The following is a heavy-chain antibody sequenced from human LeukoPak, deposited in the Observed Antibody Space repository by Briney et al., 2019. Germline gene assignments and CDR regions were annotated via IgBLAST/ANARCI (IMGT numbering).Heavy chain of an antibody. J-gene: IGHJ4*02. D-gene: IGHD1-1*01. CDR2: IYSGGST. CDR1: GFTVSSNY. V-gene: IGHV3-66*01. CDR3: AREQWNDAFIGY. Sequence: GGSLRLSCAASGFTVSSNYMSWVRQAPGKGLEWVSVIYSGGSTYYADSVKGRFTISRDNSKNTLYLQTNSLRAEDTAVYYCAREQWNDAFIGYWGQGTLVTVSS.